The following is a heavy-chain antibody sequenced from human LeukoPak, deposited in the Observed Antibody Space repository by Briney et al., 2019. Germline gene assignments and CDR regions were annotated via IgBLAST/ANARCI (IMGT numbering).Heavy chain of an antibody. Sequence: GGSLRLSCAASGFTFSSYWMHWVRQAPGKGLVWVSRINSDGSSTSYADSVKGRLTISRDNAKNTLYLQMNSLRAEDTAVYYCARVGYYYGSGSYHFDYWGQGTLVTVSS. CDR1: GFTFSSYW. D-gene: IGHD3-10*01. CDR2: INSDGSST. CDR3: ARVGYYYGSGSYHFDY. J-gene: IGHJ4*02. V-gene: IGHV3-74*01.